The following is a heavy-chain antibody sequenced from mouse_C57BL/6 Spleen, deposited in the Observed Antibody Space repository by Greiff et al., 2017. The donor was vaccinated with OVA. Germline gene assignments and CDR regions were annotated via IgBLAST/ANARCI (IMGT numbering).Heavy chain of an antibody. J-gene: IGHJ1*03. CDR3: ARKGEGYWYFDV. Sequence: QVHVKQPGAELVKPGASVKMSCKASGYTFTSYWITWVKQRPGQGLEWIGDIYPGSGSTNYNEKFKSKATLTVDTSSSTAYMQLSSLTSEDSAVYYCARKGEGYWYFDVWGTGTTVTVSS. CDR1: GYTFTSYW. CDR2: IYPGSGST. V-gene: IGHV1-55*01.